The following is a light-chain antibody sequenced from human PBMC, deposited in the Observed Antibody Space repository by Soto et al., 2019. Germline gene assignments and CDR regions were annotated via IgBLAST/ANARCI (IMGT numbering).Light chain of an antibody. CDR3: SSYTSRSNVV. V-gene: IGLV2-14*01. J-gene: IGLJ2*01. CDR2: EVS. Sequence: QSALTQPASVSGSPGQSITISCTGTSSDVGGYNYVSWYQQHPGKVPKLMIYEVSNRPSGVSNRFSASKSGNTASLTISGLQGEDEADYDCSSYTSRSNVVFGGGTKLTVL. CDR1: SSDVGGYNY.